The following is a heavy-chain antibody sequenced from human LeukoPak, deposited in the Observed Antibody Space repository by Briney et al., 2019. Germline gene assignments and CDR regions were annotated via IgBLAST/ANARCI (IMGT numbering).Heavy chain of an antibody. CDR2: IYPGDSDT. V-gene: IGHV5-51*01. Sequence: GESLKISCKGSGYSFTSYWIGWVRQMPGKGLEWMGIIYPGDSDTRYSPSFQGQVTISADKSISTAYLQWSSLKASDTATYYCARHTSNYHYYYYMDVWGKGTTVTVSS. D-gene: IGHD4/OR15-4a*01. CDR3: ARHTSNYHYYYYMDV. CDR1: GYSFTSYW. J-gene: IGHJ6*03.